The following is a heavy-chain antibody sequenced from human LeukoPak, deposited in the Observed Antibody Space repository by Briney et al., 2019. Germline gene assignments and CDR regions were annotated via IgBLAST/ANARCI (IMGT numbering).Heavy chain of an antibody. J-gene: IGHJ4*02. CDR2: RDKSGWS. CDR1: GASIRSYY. D-gene: IGHD6-13*01. Sequence: PSETLSLTCTVSGASIRSYYWSWIRQAPGKGLEWIGYRDKSGWSKFNPSLESRVSISVDMSENQFSLKVTSVSAADTAAYYCAGGVAVVGAADYWGQGTLVTVSS. CDR3: AGGVAVVGAADY. V-gene: IGHV4-59*01.